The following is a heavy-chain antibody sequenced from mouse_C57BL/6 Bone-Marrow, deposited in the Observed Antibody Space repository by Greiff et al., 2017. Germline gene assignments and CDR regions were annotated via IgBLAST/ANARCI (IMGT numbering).Heavy chain of an antibody. Sequence: QVHVKQSGAELARPGASVKLSCKASGYTFTSYGISWVKQRTGQGLEWIGEIYPRSGNTYYNEKFKGKATLTADKSSSPAYMELRSLTSEDSAVYFCARRVYYGNHGGVFDYWGQGTTLTVSS. CDR2: IYPRSGNT. CDR1: GYTFTSYG. J-gene: IGHJ2*01. CDR3: ARRVYYGNHGGVFDY. V-gene: IGHV1-81*01. D-gene: IGHD2-1*01.